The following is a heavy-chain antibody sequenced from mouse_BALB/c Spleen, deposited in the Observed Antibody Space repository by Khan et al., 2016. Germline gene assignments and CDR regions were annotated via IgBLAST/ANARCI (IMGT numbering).Heavy chain of an antibody. Sequence: EVQLVETGGGLVQPKGSLKLSCAASGFTFNTYAMNWVRQAPGKGLEWVARIRSKSNNYATYYADSVKDRLTISRDDSQSMLYLQMNNLKTEDTAMYDCVRSLRLRDYAMDYWGQGTSVTVSS. CDR3: VRSLRLRDYAMDY. V-gene: IGHV10-1*02. D-gene: IGHD1-2*01. CDR2: IRSKSNNYAT. J-gene: IGHJ4*01. CDR1: GFTFNTYA.